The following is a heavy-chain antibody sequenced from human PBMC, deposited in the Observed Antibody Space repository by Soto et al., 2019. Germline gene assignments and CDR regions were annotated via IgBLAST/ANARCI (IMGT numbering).Heavy chain of an antibody. Sequence: ASVKVSCTASGYTFTSYGITWVRQAPGQGPEWMGWISAYNGNTNYAQKLQVRVTMTTDTYTSTAYMELRSLRSDDTAVYYCARGTGRSAAGTIGAFDIWGQGTMVTVSS. V-gene: IGHV1-18*01. D-gene: IGHD6-13*01. CDR1: GYTFTSYG. CDR3: ARGTGRSAAGTIGAFDI. J-gene: IGHJ3*02. CDR2: ISAYNGNT.